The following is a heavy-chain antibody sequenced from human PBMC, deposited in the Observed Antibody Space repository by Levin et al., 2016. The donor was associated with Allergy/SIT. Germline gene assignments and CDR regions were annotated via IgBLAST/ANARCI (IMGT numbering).Heavy chain of an antibody. Sequence: WIRQPPGKGLEWIGEINHSGSTNYNPSLKSRVTISVDTSKNQFSLKLSSVTAADTAVYYCARGGSPDYYDSSGYSGYYYYYGMDVWGQGTTVTVSS. CDR2: INHSGST. CDR3: ARGGSPDYYDSSGYSGYYYYYGMDV. D-gene: IGHD3-22*01. J-gene: IGHJ6*02. V-gene: IGHV4-34*01.